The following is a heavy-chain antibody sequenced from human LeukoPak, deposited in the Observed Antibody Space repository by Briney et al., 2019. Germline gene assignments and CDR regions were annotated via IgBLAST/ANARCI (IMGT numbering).Heavy chain of an antibody. CDR2: IWYDGSNK. D-gene: IGHD2-2*01. CDR1: GFTFSSYG. Sequence: GRSLRLSCAASGFTFSSYGMHWVRQAPGKGLERVAVIWYDGSNKYYADSVKGRFTISRDNSKNTLYLQMNSLRAEDTAVYYCARADIVVVPAAPFDYWGQGTLVTVSS. CDR3: ARADIVVVPAAPFDY. J-gene: IGHJ4*02. V-gene: IGHV3-33*01.